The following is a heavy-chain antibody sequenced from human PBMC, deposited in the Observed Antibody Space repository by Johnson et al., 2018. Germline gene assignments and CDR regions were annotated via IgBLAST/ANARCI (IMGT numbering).Heavy chain of an antibody. CDR1: GGSISSYY. V-gene: IGHV4-59*01. D-gene: IGHD6-13*01. CDR3: ARDSIAAAGPLGGDAFDI. CDR2: IYYSGST. Sequence: QVQLQESGPGLVKXSETLSLXCTVSGGSISSYYWSWIRQPPGKGLEWIGYIYYSGSTNYNPSLKSRVTLSVDTSKNQFSLKLSSVTAADTAVYYCARDSIAAAGPLGGDAFDIWGQGTMVTVSS. J-gene: IGHJ3*02.